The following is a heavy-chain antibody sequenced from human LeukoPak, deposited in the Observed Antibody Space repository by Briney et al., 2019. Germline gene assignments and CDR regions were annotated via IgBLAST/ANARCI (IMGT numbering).Heavy chain of an antibody. J-gene: IGHJ4*02. CDR1: GFKFSDFS. Sequence: GGSLRLSCAVSGFKFSDFSMNWIRQTPGKGLEWASFISSTSEYIHYADSVGGRFTISRDNAKNSLYLQMSSLRVEDTAVYYCAEGIATPYYWGQGTLVTVSS. V-gene: IGHV3-21*01. CDR2: ISSTSEYI. D-gene: IGHD2-21*01. CDR3: AEGIATPYY.